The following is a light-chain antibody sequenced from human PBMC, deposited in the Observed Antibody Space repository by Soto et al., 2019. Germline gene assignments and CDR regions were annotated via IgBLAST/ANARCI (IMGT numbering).Light chain of an antibody. CDR2: DVS. J-gene: IGLJ1*01. CDR3: SSYTSSIAPYV. V-gene: IGLV2-14*01. CDR1: SSDIGGYNY. Sequence: QSVLTQPASVSGSPGHSITISCTGTSSDIGGYNYVSWYQQHPGKAPKLMIYDVSNRPSGVSNRFSGSKSGNTASLTISGLQAEDEADYYCSSYTSSIAPYVFGTGTKVTVL.